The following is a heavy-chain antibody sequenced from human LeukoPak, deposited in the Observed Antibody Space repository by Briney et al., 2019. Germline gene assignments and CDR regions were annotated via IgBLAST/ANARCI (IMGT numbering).Heavy chain of an antibody. Sequence: ASVTVSCTASGGTFSSYAISWVRQAPGQGLEWMGGIIPIFGTANYAQKFQGRVTITADESTSTAYMELSSLRSEDTAVYYCAHTPYSSGWYYFDYWGQGTLVTVSS. CDR1: GGTFSSYA. V-gene: IGHV1-69*13. CDR2: IIPIFGTA. J-gene: IGHJ4*02. D-gene: IGHD6-19*01. CDR3: AHTPYSSGWYYFDY.